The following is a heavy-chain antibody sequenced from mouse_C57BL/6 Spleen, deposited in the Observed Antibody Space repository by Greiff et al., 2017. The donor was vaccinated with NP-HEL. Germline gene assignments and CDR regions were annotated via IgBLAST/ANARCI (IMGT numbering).Heavy chain of an antibody. CDR2: ISGGGGNT. Sequence: EVKLVESGGGLVKPGGSLKLSCAASGLTFSSYTMSWVRQTPEKGLEWVATISGGGGNTYYPDSVKGRLPISRDNAKNTLYLQMSSLRSEDTALYYCARRAGIYYGNFDYWGQGTTLTVSS. D-gene: IGHD2-1*01. V-gene: IGHV5-9*01. CDR3: ARRAGIYYGNFDY. CDR1: GLTFSSYT. J-gene: IGHJ2*01.